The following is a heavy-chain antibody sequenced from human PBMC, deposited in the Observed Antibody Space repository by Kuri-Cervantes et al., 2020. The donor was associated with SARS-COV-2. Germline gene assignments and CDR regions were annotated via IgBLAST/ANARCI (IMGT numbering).Heavy chain of an antibody. CDR2: ISYDGSNK. D-gene: IGHD1-26*01. CDR3: ARLYSGSYFGAFDI. J-gene: IGHJ3*02. V-gene: IGHV3-30*03. CDR1: GFTFSSYS. Sequence: LSLTCAASGFTFSSYSMSWVRQAPGKGLEWVAVISYDGSNKYYADSVKGRFTISRDNSKNTLYLQMNSLRAEDTAVYYCARLYSGSYFGAFDIWGQGTMVTVSS.